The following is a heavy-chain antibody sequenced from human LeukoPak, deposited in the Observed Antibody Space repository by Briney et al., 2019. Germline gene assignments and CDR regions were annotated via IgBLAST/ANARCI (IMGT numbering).Heavy chain of an antibody. CDR3: ARLRDDILTGYHFDY. CDR2: IYYSGGT. Sequence: SETLSLTCTVSGGSISSYYWSWIRQPPGKGLEWLGYIYYSGGTNYNPSLKSRVTISVDTSQNQFSLRLTSVTAADTAVYYCARLRDDILTGYHFDYWGQGTLVTVSS. V-gene: IGHV4-59*08. D-gene: IGHD3-9*01. J-gene: IGHJ4*02. CDR1: GGSISSYY.